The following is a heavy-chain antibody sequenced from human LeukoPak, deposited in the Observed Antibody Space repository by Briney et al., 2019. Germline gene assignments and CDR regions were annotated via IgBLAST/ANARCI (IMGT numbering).Heavy chain of an antibody. J-gene: IGHJ4*02. CDR1: GFTFSSYA. V-gene: IGHV3-23*01. CDR2: ISGTGGTT. Sequence: GGFLRLSCAASGFTFSSYAMTWVRQPPGKGLEWVSGISGTGGTTYYADSVKGRFTISRDNSKNTRYLQMNSLRAEDTAVYYCAKEAGTPYWGQGTLVTVSS. D-gene: IGHD1-14*01. CDR3: AKEAGTPY.